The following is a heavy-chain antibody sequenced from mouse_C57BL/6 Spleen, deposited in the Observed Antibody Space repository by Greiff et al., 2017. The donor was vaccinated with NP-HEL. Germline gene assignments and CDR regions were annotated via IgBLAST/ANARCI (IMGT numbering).Heavy chain of an antibody. V-gene: IGHV1-4*01. CDR1: GYTFTSYT. CDR3: ARENIYYDYEGYFDY. CDR2: INPSSGYT. Sequence: QVQLQQSGAELARPGASVKMSCKASGYTFTSYTMHWVKQRPGQGLEWIGYINPSSGYTKNNQKFKDKATLTADKSSSTAYMQLSSLTSEDSAVYYCARENIYYDYEGYFDYWGQGTTLTVSS. J-gene: IGHJ2*01. D-gene: IGHD2-4*01.